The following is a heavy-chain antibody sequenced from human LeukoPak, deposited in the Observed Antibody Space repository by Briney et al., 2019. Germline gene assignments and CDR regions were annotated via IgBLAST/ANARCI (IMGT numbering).Heavy chain of an antibody. CDR1: GGTFSSYA. V-gene: IGHV1-8*02. Sequence: ASVKVSCKASGGTFSSYAISWVRQAPGQGLEWMGWISAYNGNTNYAQKLQGRVTMTRNTSISTAYMELSSLRSEDTAVYYCARGSFSQWLPLGDYWGQGTLVTVSS. CDR3: ARGSFSQWLPLGDY. D-gene: IGHD6-19*01. CDR2: ISAYNGNT. J-gene: IGHJ4*02.